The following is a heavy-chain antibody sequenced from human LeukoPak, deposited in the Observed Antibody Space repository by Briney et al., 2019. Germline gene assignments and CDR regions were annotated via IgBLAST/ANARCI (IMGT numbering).Heavy chain of an antibody. CDR3: ARHPPDKTPDSSSWIN. V-gene: IGHV4-61*02. J-gene: IGHJ4*02. D-gene: IGHD6-13*01. CDR1: GGSISSGSYY. CDR2: IYTSGST. Sequence: SETLSLTCTVSGGSISSGSYYWSWIRQPAGKGLEWIGRIYTSGSTNYNPSLKSRVTISVDTSKNQFSLKLSSVTAADTAVYYCARHPPDKTPDSSSWINWGQGTLVTVSS.